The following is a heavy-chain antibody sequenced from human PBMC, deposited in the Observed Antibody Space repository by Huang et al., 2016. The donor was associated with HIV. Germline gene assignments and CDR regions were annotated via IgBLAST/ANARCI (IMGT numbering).Heavy chain of an antibody. V-gene: IGHV4-39*01. D-gene: IGHD6-13*01. CDR2: VYQSGST. CDR3: ASQHIGAAATWF. J-gene: IGHJ4*02. CDR1: GDFISSTNYY. Sequence: QLQLQESGPGQVKPSETLSLTCTVSGDFISSTNYYWGWIRQSPGKGLEWVGSVYQSGSTNYNPSLKIRVTLSLDTSRNQFSLRLNAVTAADTAVYYCASQHIGAAATWFWGRGTQVAVSS.